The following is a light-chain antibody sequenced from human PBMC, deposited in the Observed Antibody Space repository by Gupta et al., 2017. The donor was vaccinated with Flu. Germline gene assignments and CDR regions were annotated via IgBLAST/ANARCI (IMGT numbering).Light chain of an antibody. V-gene: IGKV3-20*01. J-gene: IGKJ4*01. CDR2: GAS. CDR1: QSVSSRS. Sequence: GTLSLSPGEGATLYCRASQSVSSRSLAWYQQKPCQAPRLLINGASNRATGLPDRFSGSGSGTYFTLTINRLEPEDFAVFYCQQERSAPFTFGRGTKVEIK. CDR3: QQERSAPFT.